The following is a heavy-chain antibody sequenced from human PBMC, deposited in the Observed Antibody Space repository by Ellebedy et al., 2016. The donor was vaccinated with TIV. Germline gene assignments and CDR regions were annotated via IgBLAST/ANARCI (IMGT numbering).Heavy chain of an antibody. V-gene: IGHV3-9*02. CDR3: AREGMVAATDL. J-gene: IGHJ5*02. Sequence: SLKISCAVSGFTSHDHGMHWVRQAPGKGLEWVSGIIWNSGGTGYADSVKGRFTMSRDNAKNTLFLQMNSLRVEDTAAYYCAREGMVAATDLWGQGTLVSVSS. D-gene: IGHD2-15*01. CDR1: GFTSHDHG. CDR2: IIWNSGGT.